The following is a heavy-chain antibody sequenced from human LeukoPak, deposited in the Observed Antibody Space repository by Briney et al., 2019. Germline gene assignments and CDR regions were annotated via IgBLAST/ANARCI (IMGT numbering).Heavy chain of an antibody. V-gene: IGHV3-30*18. CDR2: ISYDGSNK. D-gene: IGHD6-19*01. CDR3: AKDSVWGSGWYPVEGYFDY. Sequence: PGGSLRLSCAASGFTFSSYGMHWVRQAPGKGLEWVAVISYDGSNKYYADSVKGRFTISRDNSKNTLYLQMNSLRAEDTAVYYCAKDSVWGSGWYPVEGYFDYWGQGTLVTVSS. CDR1: GFTFSSYG. J-gene: IGHJ4*02.